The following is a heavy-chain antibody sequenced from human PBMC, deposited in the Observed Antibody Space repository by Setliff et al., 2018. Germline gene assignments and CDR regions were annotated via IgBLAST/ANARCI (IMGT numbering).Heavy chain of an antibody. CDR3: VRDQDYYGMDV. J-gene: IGHJ6*02. CDR2: IKEDGSEK. Sequence: GGSLRLSCAASRFTFSNYWMSWVRQAPGKGLEWVANIKEDGSEKYYVDSVKGRFTISRDNAKNSLDLQMDSLRGEDTAVYYCVRDQDYYGMDVWGQGTTVTVSS. CDR1: RFTFSNYW. V-gene: IGHV3-7*01.